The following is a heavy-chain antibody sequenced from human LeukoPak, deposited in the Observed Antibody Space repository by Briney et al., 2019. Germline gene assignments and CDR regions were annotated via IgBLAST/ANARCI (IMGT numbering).Heavy chain of an antibody. D-gene: IGHD2-21*02. CDR3: AKAVFDIVVVTATSFDY. J-gene: IGHJ4*02. Sequence: GGSLRLSCAASGFTFSSYAMSWVRQAPGKGLERVSAISGSGGSTYYADSVKGRFTISRDNSKNTLYLQMNSLRAEDTAVYYCAKAVFDIVVVTATSFDYWGQGTLVTVSS. CDR1: GFTFSSYA. CDR2: ISGSGGST. V-gene: IGHV3-23*01.